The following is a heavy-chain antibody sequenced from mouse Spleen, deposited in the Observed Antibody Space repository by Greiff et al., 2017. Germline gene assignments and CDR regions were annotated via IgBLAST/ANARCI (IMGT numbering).Heavy chain of an antibody. V-gene: IGHV1-54*01. CDR2: INPGSGGT. J-gene: IGHJ4*01. CDR3: ARYRGDY. Sequence: VMLVESGAELVRPGTSVKVSCKASGYAFTNYLIEWVKQRPGQGLEWIGVINPGSGGTNYNEKFKGKATLTADKSSSTAYMQLSSLTSDDSAVYFCARYRGDYWGQGTSVTVSS. CDR1: GYAFTNYL. D-gene: IGHD3-1*01.